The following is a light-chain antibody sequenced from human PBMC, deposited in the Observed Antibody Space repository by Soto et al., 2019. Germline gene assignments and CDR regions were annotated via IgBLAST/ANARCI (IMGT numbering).Light chain of an antibody. CDR2: GAS. CDR3: QQYGSSPPFT. V-gene: IGKV3-20*01. J-gene: IGKJ2*01. Sequence: EIVLTQSPGTLSLSPGERATLSCRASQSVSSSQLGWYQQKLGQAPRLLIYGASSRATGVPDRFSGSGSGTDFMLTINRLEPEDFAVYYCQQYGSSPPFTFGQGTKLEIK. CDR1: QSVSSSQ.